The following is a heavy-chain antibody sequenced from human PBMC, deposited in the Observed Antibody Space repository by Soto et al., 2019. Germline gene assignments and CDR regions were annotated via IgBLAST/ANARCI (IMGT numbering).Heavy chain of an antibody. CDR2: IGGSGANT. J-gene: IGHJ6*03. CDR1: GLTFTSYA. CDR3: AKGSSSTQYLNYYFYHMDV. Sequence: LLESGGGLVQPGGSLRLSCAASGLTFTSYAMNWVRQAPGQGLEWVSAIGGSGANTYYADSVKGRFTISRDNCKNTVYLQMNSLSAEDTAVYYCAKGSSSTQYLNYYFYHMDVWGKGTTVSVSS. V-gene: IGHV3-23*01. D-gene: IGHD2-2*01.